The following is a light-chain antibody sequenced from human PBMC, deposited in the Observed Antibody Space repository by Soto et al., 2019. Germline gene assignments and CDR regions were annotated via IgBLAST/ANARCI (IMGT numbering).Light chain of an antibody. Sequence: EIVLTQSPATLSVSPGERATLSCRASQGISSLLAWYQQKPGQAPRLLIYAASTRAAGIPARFRGSGSGTDFTLTISSLQSEDFAVYYCQQYYDWPITFGQGTRLEI. CDR2: AAS. J-gene: IGKJ5*01. V-gene: IGKV3-15*01. CDR3: QQYYDWPIT. CDR1: QGISSL.